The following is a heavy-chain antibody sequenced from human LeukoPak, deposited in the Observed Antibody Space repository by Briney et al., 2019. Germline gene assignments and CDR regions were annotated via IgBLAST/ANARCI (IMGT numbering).Heavy chain of an antibody. CDR3: ARESGTAFDI. Sequence: GGSLRLSCTASGFTFDDYPMSWVRQAPGKGLEWVGFIRSKIYGGTTEYAASVKGRFTMSRDDSKSIAYLKMNGLKTEDTAVYYCARESGTAFDIWGQGTMVTVSS. J-gene: IGHJ3*02. CDR1: GFTFDDYP. D-gene: IGHD6-25*01. V-gene: IGHV3-49*04. CDR2: IRSKIYGGTT.